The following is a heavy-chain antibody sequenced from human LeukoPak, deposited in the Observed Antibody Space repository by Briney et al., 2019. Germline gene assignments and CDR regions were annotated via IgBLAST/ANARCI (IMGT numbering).Heavy chain of an antibody. J-gene: IGHJ4*02. CDR1: GFTFSSYA. D-gene: IGHD3-10*01. CDR3: AKLGVTMVRGVIYY. V-gene: IGHV3-23*01. CDR2: ISGSGGST. Sequence: GGSLRLSCEASGFTFSSYAMSWVRQAPGKGLEWMAAISGSGGSTYYADSVKGRFTISRDNSKNTLYLQMNSLRAEDTAVYYCAKLGVTMVRGVIYYWGQGTLVTVSS.